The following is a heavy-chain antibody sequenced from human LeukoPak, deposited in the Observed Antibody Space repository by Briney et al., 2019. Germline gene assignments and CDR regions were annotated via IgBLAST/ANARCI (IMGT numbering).Heavy chain of an antibody. Sequence: SQTLSVTCTVSGGSISSGGYYWSWIRQHPGKGLEWMGYIYHSGSTYYNPSLKSRVTTSVDTSKNQFSLKLSSVTAADTAVYYCARGRSGTTVTTSWDFDLWGRGTLVTVSS. V-gene: IGHV4-31*03. J-gene: IGHJ2*01. CDR2: IYHSGST. CDR1: GGSISSGGYY. CDR3: ARGRSGTTVTTSWDFDL. D-gene: IGHD4-17*01.